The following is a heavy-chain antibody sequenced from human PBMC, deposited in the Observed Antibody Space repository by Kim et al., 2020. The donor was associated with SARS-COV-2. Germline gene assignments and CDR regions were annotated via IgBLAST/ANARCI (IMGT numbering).Heavy chain of an antibody. CDR2: IYYSGSF. D-gene: IGHD5-12*01. Sequence: SETLSLTCTVSGGPMYMSIHHWGVIRQSAKGLEWLGSIYYSGSFFLSPSFRRRLTMSVDTSTNQFSVKLTSVSAADTGVYYCVRAGAEYSYGLTNWYFDLWGRGTQITVSS. CDR1: GGPMYMSIHH. V-gene: IGHV4-39*01. J-gene: IGHJ2*01. CDR3: VRAGAEYSYGLTNWYFDL.